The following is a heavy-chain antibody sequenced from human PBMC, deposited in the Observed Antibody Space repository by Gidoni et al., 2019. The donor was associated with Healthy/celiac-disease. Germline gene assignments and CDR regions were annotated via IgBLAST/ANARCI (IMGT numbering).Heavy chain of an antibody. V-gene: IGHV4-34*01. CDR2: INHSGST. Sequence: QVQLQQCGAGLLKPSETLSLTCAVYGGSFSGYYWSWIRQPPGKGLEWIGEINHSGSTNYNPSLKSRVTISVDTSKNQFSLKLSSVTAADTAVYYCARPVVECTNGVCHGDYWGQGTLVTVSS. J-gene: IGHJ4*02. CDR1: GGSFSGYY. D-gene: IGHD2-8*01. CDR3: ARPVVECTNGVCHGDY.